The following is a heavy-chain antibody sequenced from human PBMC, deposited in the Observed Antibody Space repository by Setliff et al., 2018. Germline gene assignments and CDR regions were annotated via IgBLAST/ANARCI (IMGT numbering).Heavy chain of an antibody. CDR3: ARGYSSSWQSRMGFDP. CDR1: GYTFTSYG. V-gene: IGHV1-2*06. CDR2: INPNSGGT. J-gene: IGHJ5*02. D-gene: IGHD6-13*01. Sequence: GASVKVSCKASGYTFTSYGISWVRQAPGQGLEWMGRINPNSGGTNYAQKFQGRVTMTRDTSISTAYMELSRLRSDDTAVYYCARGYSSSWQSRMGFDPWGQGTLVTVSS.